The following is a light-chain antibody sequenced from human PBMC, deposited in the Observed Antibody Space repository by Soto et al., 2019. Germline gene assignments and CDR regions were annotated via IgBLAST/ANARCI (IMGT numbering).Light chain of an antibody. CDR2: DTS. Sequence: EIVLTQSPGSLSLSPGERATLSCRASQSVSIKLAWYQQKPGQAPRLLIYDTSTRATGIPARFSGSGSGTEFTLTISSLEPEDFAVYYCQQYGSSLITFGQGTRLEIK. CDR3: QQYGSSLIT. CDR1: QSVSIK. V-gene: IGKV3-20*01. J-gene: IGKJ5*01.